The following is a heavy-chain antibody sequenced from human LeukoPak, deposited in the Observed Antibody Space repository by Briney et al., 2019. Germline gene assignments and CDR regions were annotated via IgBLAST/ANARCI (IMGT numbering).Heavy chain of an antibody. CDR3: ARAPPTYYYDSSGYSTFDY. J-gene: IGHJ4*02. D-gene: IGHD3-22*01. V-gene: IGHV3-20*04. CDR2: INWNGGST. CDR1: GFTFDDYG. Sequence: GGSLRLSCAASGFTFDDYGMSWVRQAPGKGLEWVSGINWNGGSTGYADSVKGRFTISRDNAKNSLYLQMNSLRAEDTALYYCARAPPTYYYDSSGYSTFDYWGQGTLVTVSS.